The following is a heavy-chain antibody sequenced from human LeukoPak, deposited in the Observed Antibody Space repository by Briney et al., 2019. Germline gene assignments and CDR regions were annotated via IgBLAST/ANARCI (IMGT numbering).Heavy chain of an antibody. Sequence: ASVKVPCKASGYTFTSYYMHWVRQAPGQGLAWMGIINPSGGSTSYGQKFQGRVTMTRDTSTSTVYMELSSLRSEDTAVYYCAREAVVATRNFDYWGQGTLVTVSS. J-gene: IGHJ4*02. CDR2: INPSGGST. V-gene: IGHV1-46*01. CDR1: GYTFTSYY. CDR3: AREAVVATRNFDY. D-gene: IGHD5-12*01.